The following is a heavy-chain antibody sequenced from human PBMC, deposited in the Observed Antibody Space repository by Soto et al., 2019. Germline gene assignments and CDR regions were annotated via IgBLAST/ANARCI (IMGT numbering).Heavy chain of an antibody. D-gene: IGHD3-16*01. CDR1: GGSISSYY. J-gene: IGHJ5*02. Sequence: QVQLQESGPGLVKPSETLSLTCTVSGGSISSYYWSWIRQPPGKGLEWIGYIYYSGSTNYNPSLKSRVTISVDTSKNQFSLKLSSVTAADTAVYYCARVKRGGWFDPWGQGTLVTVSS. CDR2: IYYSGST. V-gene: IGHV4-59*01. CDR3: ARVKRGGWFDP.